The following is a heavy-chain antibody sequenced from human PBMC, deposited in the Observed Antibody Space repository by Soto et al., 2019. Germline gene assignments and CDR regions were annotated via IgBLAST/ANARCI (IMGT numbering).Heavy chain of an antibody. Sequence: QVQLVESGGGVVHPGRSLRLSCAASGFTFSSYGIHWVRQAPGKGLEWVAVISYDGSNKYYEDSVKGRFTISRDNSKNTLYLQMNSLRAKDTAVYYCAKVRIVGAPLYYYYGMDVWGRGTTVTVSS. CDR1: GFTFSSYG. J-gene: IGHJ6*02. D-gene: IGHD1-26*01. CDR2: ISYDGSNK. CDR3: AKVRIVGAPLYYYYGMDV. V-gene: IGHV3-30*18.